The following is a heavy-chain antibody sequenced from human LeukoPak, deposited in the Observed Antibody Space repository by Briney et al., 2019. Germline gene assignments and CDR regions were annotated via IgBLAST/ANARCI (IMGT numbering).Heavy chain of an antibody. CDR2: ISDSGGRT. J-gene: IGHJ4*02. Sequence: GGSLRLSCAVSGITLSNYGMSWVRQAPGKGLEWVAGISDSGGRTNYADSVKGRFTISRDNSKNTLYLQMNSLRAEDTAVYYCARDRASFMVRGVLNYWGQGTLVTVSS. D-gene: IGHD3-10*01. CDR3: ARDRASFMVRGVLNY. CDR1: GITLSNYG. V-gene: IGHV3-23*01.